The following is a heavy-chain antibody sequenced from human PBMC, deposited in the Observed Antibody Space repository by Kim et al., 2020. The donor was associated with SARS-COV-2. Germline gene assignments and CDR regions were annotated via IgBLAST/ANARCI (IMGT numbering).Heavy chain of an antibody. V-gene: IGHV3-11*06. CDR1: GFTFSDYY. CDR3: ARRDITVTTDRDYYYYGMDV. CDR2: ISSSSSYT. Sequence: GGSLRLSCAASGFTFSDYYMSWIRQAPGKGLEWVSYISSSSSYTNYADSVKGRFTISRDNAKNSLYLQMNSLRAEDTAVYYCARRDITVTTDRDYYYYGMDVWGQGTTVTVSS. D-gene: IGHD4-4*01. J-gene: IGHJ6*02.